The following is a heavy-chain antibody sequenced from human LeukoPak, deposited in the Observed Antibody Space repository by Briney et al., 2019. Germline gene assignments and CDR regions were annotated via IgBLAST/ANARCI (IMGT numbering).Heavy chain of an antibody. V-gene: IGHV3-23*01. CDR1: GFTFSDYA. J-gene: IGHJ2*01. Sequence: PGGSLRLSCAASGFTFSDYAMGWVRQAPGKGLEWVSGISGTARSAYYTDSVKGRFTDSRENSKKTLYLQMSSLRAEDTAVYYCVKDVLRLNYGYFDLWGRGTLVTVSS. CDR3: VKDVLRLNYGYFDL. CDR2: ISGTARSA. D-gene: IGHD2-21*01.